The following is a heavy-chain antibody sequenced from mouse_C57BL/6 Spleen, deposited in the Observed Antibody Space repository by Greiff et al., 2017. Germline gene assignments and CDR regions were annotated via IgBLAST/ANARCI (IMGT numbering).Heavy chain of an antibody. D-gene: IGHD2-4*01. CDR2: ISNDGSN. Sequence: EVQLVESGPGLVKPSQSLSLTCSVTGYSITSGYYWNWIRQFPGNKLEWMGYISNDGSNNYNPSLKNRISITRDTSKNQFFLKLNSVTTEDTATYYCARAGAYYDYDGYWGQGTTLTVSS. CDR1: GYSITSGYY. J-gene: IGHJ2*01. CDR3: ARAGAYYDYDGY. V-gene: IGHV3-6*01.